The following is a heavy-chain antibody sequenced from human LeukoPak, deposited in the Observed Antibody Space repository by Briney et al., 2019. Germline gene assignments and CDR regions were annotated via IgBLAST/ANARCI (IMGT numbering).Heavy chain of an antibody. V-gene: IGHV1-69*04. CDR2: IIPILGIA. Sequence: SVKVSCKASGGTFSSYAISWVRQAPGQGLEWMGRIIPILGIANYAQKFQGRVTITADKSTSTAYMELSSLRSEDTAVYYCARDLRSGWTYKYYYGMDVWGQGTTVTVSS. CDR3: ARDLRSGWTYKYYYGMDV. D-gene: IGHD6-19*01. CDR1: GGTFSSYA. J-gene: IGHJ6*02.